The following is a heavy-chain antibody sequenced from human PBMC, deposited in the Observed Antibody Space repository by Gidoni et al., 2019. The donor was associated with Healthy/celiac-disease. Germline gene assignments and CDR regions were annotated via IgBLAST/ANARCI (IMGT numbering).Heavy chain of an antibody. CDR2: ISYDGSNK. V-gene: IGHV3-30-3*01. D-gene: IGHD2-21*02. CDR1: GFTFSRYA. Sequence: QVQLVASGGGVVQPGRSLRLSWAAPGFTFSRYAMHWVRQAPGKGLEGVAGISYDGSNKYYADSVKGRFTISRDNSKNTLYLQMNSLRAEDTAGYYCASPPEGTGLQFDYWGQGTLVTVSS. CDR3: ASPPEGTGLQFDY. J-gene: IGHJ4*02.